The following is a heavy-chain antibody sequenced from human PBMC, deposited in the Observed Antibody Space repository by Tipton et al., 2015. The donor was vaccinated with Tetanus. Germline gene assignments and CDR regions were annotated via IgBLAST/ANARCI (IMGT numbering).Heavy chain of an antibody. CDR1: GGTFSSYA. CDR3: ANGQQWLAEQYYYYGMDV. D-gene: IGHD6-19*01. CDR2: IIPIFGTA. Sequence: QSGPEVKKPGSSVKVSCKASGGTFSSYAISWVRQAPGQGLEWMGGIIPIFGTANYAQKFQGRVTITADESTSTAYMELSSLRSEDTAVYYCANGQQWLAEQYYYYGMDVWGQGTTVTVSS. J-gene: IGHJ6*02. V-gene: IGHV1-69*01.